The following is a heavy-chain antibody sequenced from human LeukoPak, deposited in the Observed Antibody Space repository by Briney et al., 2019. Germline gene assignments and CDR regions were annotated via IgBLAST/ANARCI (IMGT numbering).Heavy chain of an antibody. CDR2: IRSKRDGVTT. Sequence: GGPLRLPCAASGFTFKHARMSCLRQAPGRGLEGVGRIRSKRDGVTTDYGAPVKGKLTISRDDSKNTLYLQMNSLKTEDTAVYYCGWDDKSVFDYWGQGTLVTVSS. CDR1: GFTFKHAR. D-gene: IGHD1-26*01. CDR3: GWDDKSVFDY. J-gene: IGHJ4*02. V-gene: IGHV3-15*01.